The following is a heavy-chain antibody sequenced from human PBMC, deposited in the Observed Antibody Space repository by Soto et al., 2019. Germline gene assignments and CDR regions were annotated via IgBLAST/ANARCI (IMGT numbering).Heavy chain of an antibody. Sequence: GGSLRLSCAASGFTFSDYDMHWVRQAPVKRLEWVAVLWRDGSKVYYADSVKGRFTISRDNSKNTLYLEMNSLRVEDTAVYYCASDGTGLTGGDHWGQGTLVTASS. V-gene: IGHV3-33*01. CDR2: LWRDGSKV. CDR3: ASDGTGLTGGDH. J-gene: IGHJ1*01. D-gene: IGHD3-16*01. CDR1: GFTFSDYD.